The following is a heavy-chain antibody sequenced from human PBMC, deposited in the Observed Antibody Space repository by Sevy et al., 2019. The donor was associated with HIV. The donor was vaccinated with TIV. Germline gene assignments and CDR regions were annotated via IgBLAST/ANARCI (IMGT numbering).Heavy chain of an antibody. Sequence: GGSLRLSCAASGFTFSSYSMNWVRQAPGTGLEWVSSISGLSNYIYYAYSLKGRFTVSRDNAKNSLYLQMNSLRAEDTDVYYCARTPGAYDAFDLWGQGTMVTVSS. J-gene: IGHJ3*01. V-gene: IGHV3-21*01. CDR2: ISGLSNYI. CDR1: GFTFSSYS. D-gene: IGHD7-27*01. CDR3: ARTPGAYDAFDL.